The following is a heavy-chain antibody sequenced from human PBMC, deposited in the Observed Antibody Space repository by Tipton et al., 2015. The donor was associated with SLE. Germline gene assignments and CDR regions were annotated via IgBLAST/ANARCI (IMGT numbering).Heavy chain of an antibody. J-gene: IGHJ5*02. CDR2: IYHSGRT. Sequence: TLSLTCTVSGYSISSGYYWGRIRQPPGKGLEWIGSIYHSGRTYYNPSLKSRVTISVDTSKNQFSLKLSSVTAADTAVYYCARDLKGLGTYNWFDPWGQGTLVPVSS. CDR1: GYSISSGYY. CDR3: ARDLKGLGTYNWFDP. D-gene: IGHD7-27*01. V-gene: IGHV4-38-2*02.